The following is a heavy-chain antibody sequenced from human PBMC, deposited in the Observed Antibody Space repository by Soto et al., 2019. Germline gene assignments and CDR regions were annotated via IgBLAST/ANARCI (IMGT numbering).Heavy chain of an antibody. J-gene: IGHJ4*02. D-gene: IGHD4-17*01. Sequence: LNISFKGSGYSFTSYWIGWVRQMPGKGLEWMGVIYPADSDTRYSPSFQGQVTISVDKSISTAYLQWNSLKASDTAMYYCARNDYGGNSVDYWGQGTQVTVSS. V-gene: IGHV5-51*01. CDR2: IYPADSDT. CDR1: GYSFTSYW. CDR3: ARNDYGGNSVDY.